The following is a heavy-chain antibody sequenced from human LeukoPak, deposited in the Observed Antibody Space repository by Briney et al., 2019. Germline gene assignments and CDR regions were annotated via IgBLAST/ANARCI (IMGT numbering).Heavy chain of an antibody. CDR3: AKDFLSMIVVAEYYYYGMDV. CDR2: ISYDGSNK. J-gene: IGHJ6*02. Sequence: GRSLRLSCAASGFTFSSYGMHWVRQAPGKGLEWVAVISYDGSNKYYADSVKGRFTISRDNSKNTLYLQMNSLRAEDTAVYYCAKDFLSMIVVAEYYYYGMDVWGQGTTVTVSS. D-gene: IGHD3-22*01. V-gene: IGHV3-30*18. CDR1: GFTFSSYG.